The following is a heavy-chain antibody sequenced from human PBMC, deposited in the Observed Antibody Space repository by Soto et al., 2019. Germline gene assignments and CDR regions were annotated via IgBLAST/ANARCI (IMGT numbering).Heavy chain of an antibody. D-gene: IGHD5-12*01. V-gene: IGHV1-18*01. CDR3: ARGGDVNYYHGMDV. J-gene: IGHJ6*02. Sequence: XSVKVSCNASGYTFTSYGISWVRHSPGQGLEWMGWISAYNGKTNYAQNVQGRVTMTTDTSTRTAYMDLRSLRSDDTAVYYCARGGDVNYYHGMDVWGQGTTVTVSS. CDR1: GYTFTSYG. CDR2: ISAYNGKT.